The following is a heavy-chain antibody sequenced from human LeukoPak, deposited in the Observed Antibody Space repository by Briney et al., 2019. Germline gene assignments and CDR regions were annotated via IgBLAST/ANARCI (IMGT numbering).Heavy chain of an antibody. CDR1: GGTFSSYA. V-gene: IGHV1-69*13. CDR3: ARSPREYCSSTSCYLNWFDP. J-gene: IGHJ5*02. Sequence: SVKVSCKASGGTFSSYAISWVRQAPGQGLEWMGGIIPIIGTANYAQKFQGRVTITADESTSTAYMELSSLRSEDTAVYYCARSPREYCSSTSCYLNWFDPWGQGTLVTVSS. D-gene: IGHD2-2*01. CDR2: IIPIIGTA.